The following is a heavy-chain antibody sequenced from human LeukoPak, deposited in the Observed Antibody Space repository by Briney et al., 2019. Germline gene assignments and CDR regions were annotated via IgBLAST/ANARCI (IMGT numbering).Heavy chain of an antibody. CDR3: TRDLEY. CDR2: ISSGGSVM. CDR1: GYTFSDYT. V-gene: IGHV3-48*01. Sequence: GGSLRLSCGASGYTFSDYTMNWVRQAPGKGPEWISYISSGGSVMHYADSVKGRFTISRDNVENSLYLQMNSLTVEDTAVYYCTRDLEYWGQGVLVTVSS. J-gene: IGHJ4*02.